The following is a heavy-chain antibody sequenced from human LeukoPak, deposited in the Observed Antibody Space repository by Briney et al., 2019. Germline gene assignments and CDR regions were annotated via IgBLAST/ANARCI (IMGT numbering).Heavy chain of an antibody. J-gene: IGHJ6*02. CDR2: IYTSGST. Sequence: SETLSLTCTVSGGSLSSYYWSWIRQPAGKGLEWIGRIYTSGSTNHNPTLKSRVTMSVDTSKNQCSLRLSSVTAADTAVYYCARDRHDFWSGHYYGMDVWGQGTTVTVSS. CDR3: ARDRHDFWSGHYYGMDV. V-gene: IGHV4-4*07. CDR1: GGSLSSYY. D-gene: IGHD3-3*01.